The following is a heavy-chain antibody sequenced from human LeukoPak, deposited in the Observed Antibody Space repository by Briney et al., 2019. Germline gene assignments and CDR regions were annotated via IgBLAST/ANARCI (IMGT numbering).Heavy chain of an antibody. Sequence: SETLSLTCTVSGGSISSSGYYWGWIRQPPGKGLEWIASIYYSGSTYYNPSLKSLVTISVDTSKNQLSLKLSSLTAADTAVYYCARHEYSGSYYGLSWFDPWGQGTLVTVSS. V-gene: IGHV4-39*01. CDR2: IYYSGST. CDR3: ARHEYSGSYYGLSWFDP. D-gene: IGHD1-26*01. CDR1: GGSISSSGYY. J-gene: IGHJ5*02.